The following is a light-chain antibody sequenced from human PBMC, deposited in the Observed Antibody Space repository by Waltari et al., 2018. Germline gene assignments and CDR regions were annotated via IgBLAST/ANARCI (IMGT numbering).Light chain of an antibody. J-gene: IGKJ4*01. CDR2: WAS. CDR3: QQYYSSPVT. V-gene: IGKV4-1*01. CDR1: QNVYYRSNNRNY. Sequence: DIVMTQSPDSLAVSLGEMATINCKSSQNVYYRSNNRNYLAWYQQKPGQPPKLVLYWASVREFGVPDRFSGSGSGTDFTLTISSLQAEDVAIYYCQQYYSSPVTFGGGTKVEIK.